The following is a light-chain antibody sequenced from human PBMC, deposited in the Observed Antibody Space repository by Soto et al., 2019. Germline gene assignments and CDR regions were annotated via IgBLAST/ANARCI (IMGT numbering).Light chain of an antibody. V-gene: IGLV1-44*01. Sequence: QSVLTQPPSASGTPGQRVTISCSGSRSNIGSNVVNWYQQLPGTAPKLLIYGRNQRPSGVPDRFSGSKSGTSASLAISGRRTEDEDDYYCAAGSDSPNGYVSGTGTKLTVL. CDR2: GRN. J-gene: IGLJ1*01. CDR3: AAGSDSPNGYV. CDR1: RSNIGSNV.